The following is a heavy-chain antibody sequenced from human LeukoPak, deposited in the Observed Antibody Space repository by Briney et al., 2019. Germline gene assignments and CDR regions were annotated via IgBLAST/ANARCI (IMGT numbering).Heavy chain of an antibody. CDR3: ARGSVLRFLEWLPGYYYYYYGMDV. V-gene: IGHV4-59*01. J-gene: IGHJ6*02. D-gene: IGHD3-3*01. Sequence: PSETLSLTCTVSGGSISSYYWSWIRQPPGKGLEWIGYIYYSGSTNYNPSLKSRVTISVDTSKNQFSLKLSSVTAADTAVYYCARGSVLRFLEWLPGYYYYYYGMDVWGQGTTVTVSS. CDR1: GGSISSYY. CDR2: IYYSGST.